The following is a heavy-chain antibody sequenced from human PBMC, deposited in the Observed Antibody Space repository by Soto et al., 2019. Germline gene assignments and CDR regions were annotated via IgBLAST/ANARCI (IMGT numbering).Heavy chain of an antibody. Sequence: PGESLKISCKGSGYTFTDYWIGWVRQLPGKGLEWMGIIYPGDSDTRYSPSFQGHVTITVDKSTNTAYLQWNTLRASDTAMYYCARTGHSGYGPYYYYGMDVWGQGTTVTVSS. D-gene: IGHD5-12*01. V-gene: IGHV5-51*01. CDR3: ARTGHSGYGPYYYYGMDV. CDR2: IYPGDSDT. CDR1: GYTFTDYW. J-gene: IGHJ6*02.